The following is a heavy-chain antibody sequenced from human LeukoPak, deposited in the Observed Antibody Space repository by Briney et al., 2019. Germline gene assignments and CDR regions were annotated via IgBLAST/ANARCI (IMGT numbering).Heavy chain of an antibody. V-gene: IGHV1-69*05. Sequence: EASVKVSCKASGGTFSSYAISWVRQAPGQGLEWMGGIIPIFGTANYAQKFQGRVTITTDESTSTAYMELSSLRSEDTAVYYCAIFAAGYSNSLHNMDVWGKGTTVTVSS. CDR2: IIPIFGTA. D-gene: IGHD6-13*01. J-gene: IGHJ6*03. CDR1: GGTFSSYA. CDR3: AIFAAGYSNSLHNMDV.